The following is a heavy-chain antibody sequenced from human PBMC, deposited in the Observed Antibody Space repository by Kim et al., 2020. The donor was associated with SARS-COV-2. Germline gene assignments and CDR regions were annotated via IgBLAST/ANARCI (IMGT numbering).Heavy chain of an antibody. CDR3: ARDGYDEQYGMDV. CDR1: GYTLTGYY. Sequence: ASVKVSCKASGYTLTGYYMHWVRQAPGQGLEWMGRINPNSGGTNYAQKFQGRVTMTRDTSISTAYMELSRLRSDDTAVYYCARDGYDEQYGMDVWGQGTTVTVSS. CDR2: INPNSGGT. D-gene: IGHD5-12*01. J-gene: IGHJ6*02. V-gene: IGHV1-2*02.